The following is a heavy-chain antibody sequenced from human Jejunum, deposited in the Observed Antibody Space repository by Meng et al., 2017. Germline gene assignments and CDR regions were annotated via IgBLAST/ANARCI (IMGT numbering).Heavy chain of an antibody. V-gene: IGHV4-4*02. J-gene: IGHJ4*02. CDR1: GGSISTSDW. CDR2: IHHSGST. Sequence: QVELRDPGPGLLKPSGTLSLTCAAPGGSISTSDWWSWVRQPPGKGLEWIGEIHHSGSTNYNPSLKSRVTISVDKSKNQFSLKLNSVTAADTAVYYCVREWSGSYRHFDYWGQGTLVTVSS. D-gene: IGHD1-26*01. CDR3: VREWSGSYRHFDY.